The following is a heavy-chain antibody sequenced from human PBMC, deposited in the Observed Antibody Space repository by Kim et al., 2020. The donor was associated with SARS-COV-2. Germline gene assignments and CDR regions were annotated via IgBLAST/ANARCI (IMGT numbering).Heavy chain of an antibody. V-gene: IGHV3-74*03. D-gene: IGHD3-10*01. CDR2: INGDGTGT. J-gene: IGHJ4*02. Sequence: GGSLRLSCAASGFSFSTYWIHWVRQAPGKGLVWVSHINGDGTGTTYADSVKGRFTDSRDSAKNMVYLQMNSLRDEDTAVYYCAKGGGTGILDDWGQGTLV. CDR3: AKGGGTGILDD. CDR1: GFSFSTYW.